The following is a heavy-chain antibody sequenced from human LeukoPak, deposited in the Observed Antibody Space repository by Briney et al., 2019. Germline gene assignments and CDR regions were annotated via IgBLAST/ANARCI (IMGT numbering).Heavy chain of an antibody. D-gene: IGHD6-19*01. Sequence: ASVKVSCKASGYTFTGYYMHWVRQAPGQGLEWMGWINPNSGGTNYAQKFQGRVTMTRDTPISTAYMELSRLRSDDTAMYYCGSPGGGVAGHFDYWGQGTRVTVSS. CDR2: INPNSGGT. V-gene: IGHV1-2*02. CDR3: GSPGGGVAGHFDY. J-gene: IGHJ4*02. CDR1: GYTFTGYY.